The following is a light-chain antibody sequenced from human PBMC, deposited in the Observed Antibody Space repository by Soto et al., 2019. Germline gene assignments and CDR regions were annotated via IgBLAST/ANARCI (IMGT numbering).Light chain of an antibody. CDR3: QTWVTGIHI. Sequence: QPVLTQSPSASASLGASVKLTCTLSSGRSNYAIAWHQQQPEKGPRFLMKLNSDGSHSKGDGIPDRFSGSSSGAERYLTISTLQSEDEADYYCQTWVTGIHIFGGGTKVTVL. CDR1: SGRSNYA. CDR2: LNSDGSH. J-gene: IGLJ2*01. V-gene: IGLV4-69*01.